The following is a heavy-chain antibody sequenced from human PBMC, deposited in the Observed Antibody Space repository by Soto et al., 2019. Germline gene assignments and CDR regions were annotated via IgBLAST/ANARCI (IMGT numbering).Heavy chain of an antibody. J-gene: IGHJ6*02. CDR1: GGSISSGGYY. CDR3: ARIGYCSSTSCRRDYYYGMDV. Sequence: SESLSLTCTVSGGSISSGGYYWSWIRQHPGKGLEWIGYIYYSGSTYYNPSLKSRVTISVDTSKNQFSLQLNSVTPEDTAVYYCARIGYCSSTSCRRDYYYGMDVWGQGTTVTVSS. D-gene: IGHD2-2*01. CDR2: IYYSGST. V-gene: IGHV4-31*03.